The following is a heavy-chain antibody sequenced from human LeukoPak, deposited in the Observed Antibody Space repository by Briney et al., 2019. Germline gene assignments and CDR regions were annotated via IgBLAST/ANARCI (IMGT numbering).Heavy chain of an antibody. CDR3: ARWENYYYYGMDV. CDR2: IYYSGST. J-gene: IGHJ6*02. CDR1: GGSISSYH. Sequence: PSETLSLTCTVSGGSISSYHWSWIRQPPGKGLEWIGYIYYSGSTNYNPSLKSRVTISVDTSKNQFSLKLSSVTAADTAVYYCARWENYYYYGMDVWGQGTTVTVSS. D-gene: IGHD1-26*01. V-gene: IGHV4-59*01.